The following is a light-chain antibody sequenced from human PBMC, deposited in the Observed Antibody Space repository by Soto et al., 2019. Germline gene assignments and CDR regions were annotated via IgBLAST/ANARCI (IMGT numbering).Light chain of an antibody. CDR1: SSDVGSFNF. Sequence: QSVLTQPASVSGAPGQSIAISCTGTSSDVGSFNFVSWYQQHPGKVPKLIIYEVSNRPSGVSSCFSGSKSGDTASLIISGLQAEDEADYYCLSWTTRRAMVFGGGTKLTVL. J-gene: IGLJ2*01. CDR3: LSWTTRRAMV. V-gene: IGLV2-14*01. CDR2: EVS.